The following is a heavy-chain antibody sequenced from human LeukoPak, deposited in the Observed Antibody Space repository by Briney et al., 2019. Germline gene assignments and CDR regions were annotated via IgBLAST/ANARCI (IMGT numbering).Heavy chain of an antibody. J-gene: IGHJ4*02. CDR1: GFTFGDYA. D-gene: IGHD4-11*01. V-gene: IGHV3-49*04. CDR3: TRGGYSSYDY. Sequence: PGRSLRLSCKASGFTFGDYAMSWVRQAPGKGLEWVGFIRSKAYGGTTEYAASVKGRFTISRDDSKSIAYLQMNSLKTEDTAVYYCTRGGYSSYDYWGQGTLVTVSS. CDR2: IRSKAYGGTT.